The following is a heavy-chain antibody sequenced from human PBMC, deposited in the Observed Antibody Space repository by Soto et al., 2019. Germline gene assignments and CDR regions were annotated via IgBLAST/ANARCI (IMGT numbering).Heavy chain of an antibody. J-gene: IGHJ4*02. CDR3: AGYGDSFDY. V-gene: IGHV3-30-3*01. CDR1: GFTFSSYA. CDR2: ISYDGSNK. Sequence: QVQLVESGGGVVQPGRSLRLSCAASGFTFSSYAMHWVRQAPGKGLEWVAVISYDGSNKYYADSVKGRFTISRDNSKNTLYLQMNSLRAEDTAVYYCAGYGDSFDYWGQGTLVTVSS. D-gene: IGHD4-17*01.